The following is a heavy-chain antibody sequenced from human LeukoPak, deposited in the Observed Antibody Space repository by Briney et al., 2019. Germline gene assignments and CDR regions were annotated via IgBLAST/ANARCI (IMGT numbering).Heavy chain of an antibody. J-gene: IGHJ6*03. CDR3: ARGASGPYSSGWYRNYYYMDV. Sequence: SETLSLTCTVSGGSISSYYWSWIRQPAGKGLEWIGRIHTSGGTNYNPSLKSRVTISVDTSKNQFSLKLSSVTAADTAVYYCARGASGPYSSGWYRNYYYMDVWGKGTTVTISS. CDR2: IHTSGGT. V-gene: IGHV4-4*07. D-gene: IGHD6-19*01. CDR1: GGSISSYY.